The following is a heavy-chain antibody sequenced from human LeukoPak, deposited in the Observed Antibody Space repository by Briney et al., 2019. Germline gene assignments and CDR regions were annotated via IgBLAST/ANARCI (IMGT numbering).Heavy chain of an antibody. D-gene: IGHD6-6*01. V-gene: IGHV3-23*01. CDR3: ARDGMYSSSPTFDY. CDR1: GFTFSSYA. J-gene: IGHJ4*02. Sequence: GGSLRLSCAASGFTFSSYAMSWVRQAPGKGLEWVSAISGSDTSTYYTDSVKGRFTISRDKSKNTLDLQMDSLRAEDTAVYYCARDGMYSSSPTFDYWGQGNLVTVSS. CDR2: ISGSDTST.